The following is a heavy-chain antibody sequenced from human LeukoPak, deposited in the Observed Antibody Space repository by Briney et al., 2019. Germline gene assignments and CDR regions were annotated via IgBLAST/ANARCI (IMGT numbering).Heavy chain of an antibody. J-gene: IGHJ5*02. D-gene: IGHD3-10*01. Sequence: SSETLSLTCAVSGYSISSGYYWGWIRQPPGKGLQWIASMYQSGSTYYNPSLKSRVTISVDTSKNQFSLKLSSVTAADTAVYYCALRVTMVRGVIGNCFDPWGQGTLVTVSS. CDR1: GYSISSGYY. V-gene: IGHV4-38-2*01. CDR2: MYQSGST. CDR3: ALRVTMVRGVIGNCFDP.